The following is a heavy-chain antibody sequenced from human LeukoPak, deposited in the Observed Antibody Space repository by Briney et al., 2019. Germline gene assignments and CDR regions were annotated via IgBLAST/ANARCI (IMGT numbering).Heavy chain of an antibody. V-gene: IGHV3-23*01. CDR2: ISGSGGST. Sequence: GGSLRLSCAASGFTFSSYAMSWVRQAPGKGLEWVSAISGSGGSTYYADSVKGRFTISRDNSKDTLYLQMNSLRAEDTAVYYCAKGNYGSFYFDYWGQGTLVTVSS. D-gene: IGHD6-6*01. CDR3: AKGNYGSFYFDY. J-gene: IGHJ4*02. CDR1: GFTFSSYA.